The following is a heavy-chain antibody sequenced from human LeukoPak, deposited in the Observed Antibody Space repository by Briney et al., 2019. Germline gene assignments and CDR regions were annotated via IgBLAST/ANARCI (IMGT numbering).Heavy chain of an antibody. CDR1: GGSFSGYY. V-gene: IGHV4-34*01. CDR3: ARGRGIAAARFDY. J-gene: IGHJ4*02. CDR2: INHSGST. Sequence: SETLSLTCAVYGGSFSGYYWSWIRQPPGKGLEWIGEINHSGSTNYNPSLKSRVTISVDTSKNQFSLKLSSVTAADTAVYYCARGRGIAAARFDYWGQVTLVTVSS. D-gene: IGHD6-13*01.